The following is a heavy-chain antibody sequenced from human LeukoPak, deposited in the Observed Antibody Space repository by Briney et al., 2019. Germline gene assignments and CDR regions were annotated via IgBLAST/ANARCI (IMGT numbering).Heavy chain of an antibody. CDR2: ISGSGGST. D-gene: IGHD2-2*01. V-gene: IGHV3-23*01. CDR1: GFTFSSYA. CDR3: AKGGLNILVVPADNFDY. J-gene: IGHJ4*02. Sequence: GGSLRLSCADSGFTFSSYAMSWVRQAPGKGLEWVSAISGSGGSTYYADSVKGRFTISRDNSKNTLYLQMNSLRAEDTAVYYCAKGGLNILVVPADNFDYWGQGTLVTVSS.